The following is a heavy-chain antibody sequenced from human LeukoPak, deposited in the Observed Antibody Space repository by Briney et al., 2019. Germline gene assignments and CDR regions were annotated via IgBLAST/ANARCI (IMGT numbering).Heavy chain of an antibody. D-gene: IGHD1-26*01. CDR3: VRGSVTYSGGYFQH. V-gene: IGHV3-30-3*01. J-gene: IGHJ1*01. CDR2: ISYDGTNK. CDR1: GFTFSSYA. Sequence: GGSLRLSCAASGFTFSSYAMHWVRQAAGKGLEWVTIISYDGTNKYYADSVKGRFTISRDNSKNTLDLQMNTLRAEDTAVYYCVRGSVTYSGGYFQHWGQGTLVTVSS.